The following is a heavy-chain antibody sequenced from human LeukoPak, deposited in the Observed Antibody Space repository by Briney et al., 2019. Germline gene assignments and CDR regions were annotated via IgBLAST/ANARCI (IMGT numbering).Heavy chain of an antibody. Sequence: RGSLRLSCAASGFTFSSYEMNWVRQAPGKGLVWVSRIKGDGSSTTYADSVKGRFTISRDNAKNTLYLQMNSLRAEDTAVYYCARDLSYSLEYWGQGTLVTVSS. J-gene: IGHJ4*02. V-gene: IGHV3-74*01. CDR3: ARDLSYSLEY. CDR2: IKGDGSST. CDR1: GFTFSSYE. D-gene: IGHD3-10*01.